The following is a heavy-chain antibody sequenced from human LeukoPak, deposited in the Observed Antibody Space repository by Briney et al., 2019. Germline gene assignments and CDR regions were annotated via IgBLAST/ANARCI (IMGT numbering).Heavy chain of an antibody. J-gene: IGHJ4*02. D-gene: IGHD3-3*01. V-gene: IGHV4-34*01. CDR1: GGSFSGYY. Sequence: SETLSLTCAVYGGSFSGYYWSWIRQPPGKGLEWIGEINHSGSTNYNPSLKSRVTISVDTSKNQFSLKLSSVTAADTAVYYCARHSTFFGVVIIKGRVRAPFDYWGQGTLVTVSS. CDR2: INHSGST. CDR3: ARHSTFFGVVIIKGRVRAPFDY.